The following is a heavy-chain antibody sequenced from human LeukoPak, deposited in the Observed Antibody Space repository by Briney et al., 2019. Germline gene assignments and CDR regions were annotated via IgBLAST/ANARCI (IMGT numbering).Heavy chain of an antibody. J-gene: IGHJ4*02. CDR3: ARDYYDSSGVLTDY. Sequence: GASVKVSCKASGGTFSSYAISWVRQAPGQGLEWMGGVIPIFGTANYAQKFQGRVTITADVSASTAYMQLSSLRSEDTAVYYCARDYYDSSGVLTDYWGQGTLVTVSS. CDR1: GGTFSSYA. V-gene: IGHV1-69*13. CDR2: VIPIFGTA. D-gene: IGHD3-22*01.